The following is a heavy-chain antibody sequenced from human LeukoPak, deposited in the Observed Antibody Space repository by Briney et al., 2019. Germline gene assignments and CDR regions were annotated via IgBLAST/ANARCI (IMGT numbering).Heavy chain of an antibody. CDR1: GFTFRNYP. CDR3: ASPYYYDGSSYYHFFDH. CDR2: ISYDGTTK. J-gene: IGHJ4*02. Sequence: GGSLRLSCEASGFTFRNYPVHWVCQAPGKGLEWVTVISYDGTTKYYADPVKGRFTISRDNSRNTLYLQMNNLRTEDTAVYYCASPYYYDGSSYYHFFDHWGQGTLVTVSS. D-gene: IGHD3-22*01. V-gene: IGHV3-30*04.